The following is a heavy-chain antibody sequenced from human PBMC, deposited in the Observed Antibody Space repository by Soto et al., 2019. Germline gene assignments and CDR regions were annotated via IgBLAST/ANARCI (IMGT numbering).Heavy chain of an antibody. CDR2: IYYSGST. Sequence: PSETLSLTCTVSGGSISSGGYYWSWIRQHPGKGLEWIGYIYYSGSTYYNPSLKSRVTISVDTSKNQFSLKLSSVTAADTAVYYCARGPGWFGELLANYFDYWGQGTLVTAPQ. J-gene: IGHJ4*02. V-gene: IGHV4-31*03. CDR3: ARGPGWFGELLANYFDY. D-gene: IGHD3-10*01. CDR1: GGSISSGGYY.